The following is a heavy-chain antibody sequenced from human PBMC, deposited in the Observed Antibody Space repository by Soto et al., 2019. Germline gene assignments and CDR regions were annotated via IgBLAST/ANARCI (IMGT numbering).Heavy chain of an antibody. J-gene: IGHJ6*02. CDR3: ARDLFSPVRSARPDYYYGLDV. CDR2: ISYDGSNK. V-gene: IGHV3-30-3*01. D-gene: IGHD6-6*01. Sequence: GGSLRLSCAASGFTFTTYAMHWVRQAPGKGLDWVAVISYDGSNKFYVDSVKGRFTISRDNSKNTLYLQMNSLRAEDTAVYYCARDLFSPVRSARPDYYYGLDVWGQGTTVTVSS. CDR1: GFTFTTYA.